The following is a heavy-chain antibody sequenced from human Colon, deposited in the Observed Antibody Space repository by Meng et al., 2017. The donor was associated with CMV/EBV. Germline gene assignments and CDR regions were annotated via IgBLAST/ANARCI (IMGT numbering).Heavy chain of an antibody. J-gene: IGHJ5*02. Sequence: SETLSLTCAVCGGSFSGYYWSWIRQPPGKGLEWIGEINHSGSTNYNPSLKSRVTISLDTSKNQFSLKLSSVTAADTAVYYCARGGYCSSTSCYSSWCDPWGQGTLVTVSS. V-gene: IGHV4-34*01. CDR1: GGSFSGYY. CDR2: INHSGST. D-gene: IGHD2-2*02. CDR3: ARGGYCSSTSCYSSWCDP.